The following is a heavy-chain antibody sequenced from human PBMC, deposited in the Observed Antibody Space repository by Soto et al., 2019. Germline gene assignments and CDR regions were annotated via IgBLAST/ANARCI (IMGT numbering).Heavy chain of an antibody. Sequence: GESLKISCKGSGFTFTSYWIAWVRQMPGKGLEWMGIIYPGDSDSSYSPSFQGQVTISADKSINTAYLHWSSLKASDTAIYYCAKHEGYCSTTSFYNFDYWGQGTLVTVSS. CDR2: IYPGDSDS. J-gene: IGHJ4*02. D-gene: IGHD2-2*01. CDR1: GFTFTSYW. CDR3: AKHEGYCSTTSFYNFDY. V-gene: IGHV5-51*01.